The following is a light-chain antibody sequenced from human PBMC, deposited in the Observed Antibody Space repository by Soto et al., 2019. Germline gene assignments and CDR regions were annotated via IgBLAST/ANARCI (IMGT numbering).Light chain of an antibody. Sequence: EIVMTQSPATLSVSPGERATLSCRASQTVSGNLAWYQQKPGQAPRLLIYGTSTRATGISARFSGSGSGTEFALTISSLQSEDFSVYYCQQYNKWPLTFGGGTNVDIK. CDR2: GTS. J-gene: IGKJ4*01. CDR1: QTVSGN. CDR3: QQYNKWPLT. V-gene: IGKV3-15*01.